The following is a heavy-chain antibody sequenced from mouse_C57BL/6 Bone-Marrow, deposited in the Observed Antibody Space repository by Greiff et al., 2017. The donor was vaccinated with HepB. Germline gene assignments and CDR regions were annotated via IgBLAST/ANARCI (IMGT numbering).Heavy chain of an antibody. J-gene: IGHJ4*01. CDR2: ISSGGSRT. CDR1: GFTFSSFG. D-gene: IGHD2-10*02. V-gene: IGHV5-17*02. Sequence: DVQLVESGGGLVQPGGSRKLSCAASGFTFSSFGMHWVRQAPEKGLEWVAYISSGGSRTYYADTVKGRFTISRDNPKYTLFLQMTSLRSEDTAMYYCAKYGNCVGYDMDYWGQGTSVTVSS. CDR3: AKYGNCVGYDMDY.